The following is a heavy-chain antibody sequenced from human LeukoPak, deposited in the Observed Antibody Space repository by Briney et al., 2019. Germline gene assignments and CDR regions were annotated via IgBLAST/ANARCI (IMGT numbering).Heavy chain of an antibody. Sequence: SVKVSCKASGGTFSSYAVSWVRQAPGQGLEWMGRIIPILGIANYAQKFQGRVTITADKSTSTAYMELSSPRSEDTAVYYCARHQYSSASYYYGMDVWGQGTTVTVSS. J-gene: IGHJ6*02. CDR1: GGTFSSYA. D-gene: IGHD5-18*01. CDR2: IIPILGIA. CDR3: ARHQYSSASYYYGMDV. V-gene: IGHV1-69*04.